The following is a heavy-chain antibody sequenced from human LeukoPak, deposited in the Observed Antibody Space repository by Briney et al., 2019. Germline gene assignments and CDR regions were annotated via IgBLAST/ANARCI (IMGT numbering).Heavy chain of an antibody. CDR1: GFTLSDYW. D-gene: IGHD5-12*01. Sequence: GGSLRLSCAASGFTLSDYWMHWVRQAPGRGLEWVANINQDGSQTYYLGSVKGRFTISRDNAKNTLYLQMNSLRAEDTAVYYCARGGEGYNGPGFNWGQGTLVTVSS. V-gene: IGHV3-7*01. CDR3: ARGGEGYNGPGFN. CDR2: INQDGSQT. J-gene: IGHJ4*02.